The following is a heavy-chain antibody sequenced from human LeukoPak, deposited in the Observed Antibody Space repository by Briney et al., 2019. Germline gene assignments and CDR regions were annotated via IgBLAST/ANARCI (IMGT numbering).Heavy chain of an antibody. CDR1: GATFSSYA. CDR2: IIPIFGTA. V-gene: IGHV1-69*01. CDR3: ASCSAGGYSYGYPTEHYYYYGMDV. J-gene: IGHJ6*04. D-gene: IGHD5-18*01. Sequence: SVKLSCKASGATFSSYAISWVRQAPGQGLEWMWGIIPIFGTANYAQKLQARVTITADDSTSTAYMEMSSLRSEDTAVYYCASCSAGGYSYGYPTEHYYYYGMDVWGKGTTVTVSS.